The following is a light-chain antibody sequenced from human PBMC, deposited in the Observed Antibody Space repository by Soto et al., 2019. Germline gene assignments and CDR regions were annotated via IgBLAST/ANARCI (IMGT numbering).Light chain of an antibody. CDR3: QQLNSFQT. CDR2: AAS. V-gene: IGKV1-9*01. CDR1: QVISNY. J-gene: IGKJ1*01. Sequence: IQLTQPPSSLSASVGDRVTITCRASQVISNYLAWYQQKPGDAPKLLIYAASTLQSGVPSRFSGSGSGTDFTLTISSLQPEDFATYYCQQLNSFQTFGQGTKVDIK.